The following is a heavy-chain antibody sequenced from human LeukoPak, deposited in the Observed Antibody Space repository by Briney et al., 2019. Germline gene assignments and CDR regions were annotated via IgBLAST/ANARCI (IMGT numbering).Heavy chain of an antibody. D-gene: IGHD2-21*02. CDR3: ARTPYCGGDCYVDY. J-gene: IGHJ4*02. Sequence: SGPTLVNPTQTLTLTCIFSGFSLSTSGMRVSWIRQPPGKALEWLARIDWDDDKFYSTSLKTRLTISKDTSKNQVVLTMTNMDPVDTATYYCARTPYCGGDCYVDYWGQGTLVTVSS. CDR1: GFSLSTSGMR. V-gene: IGHV2-70*04. CDR2: IDWDDDK.